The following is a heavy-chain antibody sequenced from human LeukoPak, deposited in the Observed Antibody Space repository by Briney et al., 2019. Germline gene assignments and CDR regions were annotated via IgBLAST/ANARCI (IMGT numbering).Heavy chain of an antibody. D-gene: IGHD5-24*01. CDR2: IYYSGST. Sequence: SETLSLTCTVSGGSINNGGSYWSWIRQHPGKGLEWIGYIYYSGSTYYNPSLRSRVTISVDTSKNHFSLKLSSVTAADTAVYYCARNRDGYNSSDYWGQGTLVTVSS. V-gene: IGHV4-31*03. CDR3: ARNRDGYNSSDY. J-gene: IGHJ4*02. CDR1: GGSINNGGSY.